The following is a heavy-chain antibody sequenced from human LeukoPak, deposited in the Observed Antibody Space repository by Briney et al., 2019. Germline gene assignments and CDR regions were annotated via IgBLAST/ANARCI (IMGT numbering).Heavy chain of an antibody. J-gene: IGHJ4*02. CDR3: ARDSPGYLAYDS. D-gene: IGHD1-1*01. V-gene: IGHV3-7*04. CDR2: IKEDGSAT. CDR1: GFTFSTYW. Sequence: PGGSLRLSCAASGFTFSTYWMTWVRQAPGKGPEWVTNIKEDGSATYYVDSVKGRFPISRDNAKKSLSLEMNSLRAEDTAVYYCARDSPGYLAYDSWGQGTLVTVS.